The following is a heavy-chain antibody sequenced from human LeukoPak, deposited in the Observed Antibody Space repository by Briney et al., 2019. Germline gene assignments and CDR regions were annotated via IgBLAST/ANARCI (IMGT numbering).Heavy chain of an antibody. J-gene: IGHJ6*03. CDR2: IYPGDSDT. CDR3: ARHRYYDSSGYRYYYYYYMDV. Sequence: GESLKISCKGFGYSFTSYWIGWVRQMPGKGLEWMGIIYPGDSDTRYSPSFQGQVTISADKSISTAYLQWSSLKASDTAMYYCARHRYYDSSGYRYYYYYYMDVWGKGTTVTVSS. D-gene: IGHD3-22*01. V-gene: IGHV5-51*01. CDR1: GYSFTSYW.